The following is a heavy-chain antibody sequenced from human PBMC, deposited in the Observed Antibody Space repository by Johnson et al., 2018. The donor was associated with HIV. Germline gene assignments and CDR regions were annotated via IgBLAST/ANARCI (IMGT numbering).Heavy chain of an antibody. Sequence: VQLVESGGGLVQPGGFLRLSCAASGFTVSSNYMSWVRQAPGKGLEWGSVIYSGGTTYYADSVKGRFTISRDNSNNTLYLQMNSLRAEDTAVYYCARESASSGRYSGAFDIWGQGTMVTVSS. V-gene: IGHV3-53*01. CDR2: IYSGGTT. D-gene: IGHD1-26*01. CDR3: ARESASSGRYSGAFDI. CDR1: GFTVSSNY. J-gene: IGHJ3*02.